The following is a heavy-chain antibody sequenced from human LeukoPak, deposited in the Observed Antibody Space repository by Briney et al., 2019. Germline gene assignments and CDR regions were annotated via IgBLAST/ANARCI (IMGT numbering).Heavy chain of an antibody. CDR2: ISAYNGNT. Sequence: ASVKISCKASGYTFTSYGISWVRRAPGQGLEWMGWISAYNGNTNYVQNLQGRVTMTTDTSTSTAYMELRSLRSDDTAVYYCARRRLDILTEDYWGQGTLVTVSS. D-gene: IGHD3-9*01. V-gene: IGHV1-18*01. CDR1: GYTFTSYG. CDR3: ARRRLDILTEDY. J-gene: IGHJ4*02.